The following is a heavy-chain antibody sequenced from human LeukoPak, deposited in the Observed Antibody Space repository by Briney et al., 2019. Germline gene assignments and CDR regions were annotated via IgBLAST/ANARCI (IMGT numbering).Heavy chain of an antibody. V-gene: IGHV1-46*01. J-gene: IGHJ4*02. D-gene: IGHD6-6*01. CDR2: INPSGGGT. CDR3: ATEVPRSSYFDY. CDR1: GYTFTGYY. Sequence: GGSLRLSCKASGYTFTGYYMHWVRQAPGQGLEWMGIINPSGGGTTYAQKFQGRVTMTSDTSTSTAYMELSSLRSEDTAVYYCATEVPRSSYFDYWGQGTLVTVSS.